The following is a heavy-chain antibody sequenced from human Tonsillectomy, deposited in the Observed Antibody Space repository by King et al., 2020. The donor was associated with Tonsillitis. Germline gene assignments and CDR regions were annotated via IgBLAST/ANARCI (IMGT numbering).Heavy chain of an antibody. CDR1: GFTFRSYG. V-gene: IGHV3-30*18. CDR3: AKDAISSGWYYFDY. J-gene: IGHJ4*02. CDR2: ISYDGRYK. Sequence: VQLVESGGGVVQPGRSLRLSCASSGFTFRSYGMHWVRQAPGKGLEWVAVISYDGRYKSYADSVKGRFTISRDNSKSRLYLQMNSLRAEDTAVYYCAKDAISSGWYYFDYWGQGTLVTVSS. D-gene: IGHD6-19*01.